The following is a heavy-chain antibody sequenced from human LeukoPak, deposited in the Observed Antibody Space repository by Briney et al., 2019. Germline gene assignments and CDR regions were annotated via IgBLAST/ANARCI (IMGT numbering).Heavy chain of an antibody. V-gene: IGHV3-48*03. J-gene: IGHJ6*03. CDR1: GFTFSSYE. CDR3: ARDKGEVDEYYYYYYMDV. Sequence: GGSLRLSCAASGFTFSSYEMNWVRQAPGKGLEWVSYISSSGSTIYYADSVKGRFTISRDNAKNSLYLQMNSLRAEDTAVYYCARDKGEVDEYYYYYYMDVWGKGTTVTVSS. CDR2: ISSSGSTI. D-gene: IGHD2-21*01.